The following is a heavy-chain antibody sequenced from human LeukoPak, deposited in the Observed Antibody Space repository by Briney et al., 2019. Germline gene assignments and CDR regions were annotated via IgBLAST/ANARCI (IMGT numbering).Heavy chain of an antibody. CDR3: AREFGDSNPLGY. V-gene: IGHV3-21*01. Sequence: PGGSLRLSCAASGFTFSSYSMNWVRQAPGKGLEWVSSISSSSSYIYYADSVKGRFTISRDNAKNSLYLQMNSLRAEDTAVYYCAREFGDSNPLGYWGQGTLVTVSS. J-gene: IGHJ4*02. CDR1: GFTFSSYS. D-gene: IGHD4-17*01. CDR2: ISSSSSYI.